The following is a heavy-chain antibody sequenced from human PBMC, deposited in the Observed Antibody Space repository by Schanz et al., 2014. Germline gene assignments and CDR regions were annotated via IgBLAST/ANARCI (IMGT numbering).Heavy chain of an antibody. CDR3: VRDSFFAIDY. D-gene: IGHD3-3*01. Sequence: EVQLVASGGGLVQPGGSLRLSCAASGFTFSSYAMSWVRQAPGKGLEWVSAISGSGGSTYYADSVKGRFTISRDNSKNTVHLQMNSLRAEDTAVYYCVRDSFFAIDYWGQGTLVTVSS. CDR2: ISGSGGST. J-gene: IGHJ4*02. V-gene: IGHV3-23*04. CDR1: GFTFSSYA.